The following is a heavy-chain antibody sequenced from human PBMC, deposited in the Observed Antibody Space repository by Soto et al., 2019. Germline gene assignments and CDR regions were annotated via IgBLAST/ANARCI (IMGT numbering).Heavy chain of an antibody. D-gene: IGHD1-26*01. CDR1: GDSFNDYY. CDR2: INPNGGAT. CDR3: ARESGGATATLDYYYFYIDV. V-gene: IGHV1-2*02. Sequence: VQLAQSGAEVKKPGASVKVSCKTSGDSFNDYYIHWVRQAPGQGLEWMGWINPNGGATKYAQKFQGRVTVTRDPSIRTVYMELSSLRSDDTAVYYCARESGGATATLDYYYFYIDVWGKGTTVTVSS. J-gene: IGHJ6*03.